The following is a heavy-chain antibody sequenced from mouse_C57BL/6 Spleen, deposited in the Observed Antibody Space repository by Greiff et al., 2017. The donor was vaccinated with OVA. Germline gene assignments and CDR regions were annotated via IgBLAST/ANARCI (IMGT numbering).Heavy chain of an antibody. V-gene: IGHV1-39*01. CDR3: ATITTVAYYAMDY. CDR1: GYSFTDYN. CDR2: INPNYGTT. Sequence: QLQESGPELVKPGASVKISCKASGYSFTDYNMNWVKQSNGKSLEWIGVINPNYGTTSYNQKFKGKATLTVDQSSSTAYMQLNSLTSEDSAVYYCATITTVAYYAMDYWGQGTSVTVSS. D-gene: IGHD1-1*01. J-gene: IGHJ4*01.